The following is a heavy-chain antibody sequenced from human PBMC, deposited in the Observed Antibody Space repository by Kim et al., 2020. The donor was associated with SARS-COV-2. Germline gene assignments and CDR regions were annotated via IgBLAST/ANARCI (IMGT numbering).Heavy chain of an antibody. CDR1: GFTFNSYG. J-gene: IGHJ1*01. CDR3: ADEGTDNYCAGGC. V-gene: IGHV3-30*18. D-gene: IGHD3-10*01. CDR2: ISYDGTTK. Sequence: GGSLRLSGAASGFTFNSYGMHWVRQAPGKGLEWVAVISYDGTTKYFAASVKGLFTISRDNSKNTLYLKINSLRAEDTAYYYCADEGTDNYCAGGCWG.